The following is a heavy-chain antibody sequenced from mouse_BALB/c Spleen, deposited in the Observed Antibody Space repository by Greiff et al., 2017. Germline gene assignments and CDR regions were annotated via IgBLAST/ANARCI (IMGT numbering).Heavy chain of an antibody. J-gene: IGHJ2*01. CDR1: GYSFTSYW. CDR3: ARGGNCVDY. Sequence: LVESGPQLVRPGASVKISCKASGYSFTSYWMHWVEQRPGQGLEWIGMIDPSDSETRLNQKFKDKATLTVDKSSSTAYMQLSSPTSEDSAVYYCARGGNCVDYWGQGTTLTVSS. D-gene: IGHD2-1*01. CDR2: IDPSDSET. V-gene: IGHV1S126*01.